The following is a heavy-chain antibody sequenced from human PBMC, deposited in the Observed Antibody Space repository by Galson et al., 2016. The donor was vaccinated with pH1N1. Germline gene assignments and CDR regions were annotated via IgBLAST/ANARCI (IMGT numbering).Heavy chain of an antibody. V-gene: IGHV1-69*04. Sequence: SVKVSCKASGGTFSSYATSWVRQAPGQGLEWMGRIIPIVDIANYAQKFQGRVTITADGSTSTAYMELSSLRSEDTAVYFCAREGRYYGSGSSYYYYMDVWGKGTTVTVSS. J-gene: IGHJ6*03. CDR1: GGTFSSYA. D-gene: IGHD3-10*01. CDR2: IIPIVDIA. CDR3: AREGRYYGSGSSYYYYMDV.